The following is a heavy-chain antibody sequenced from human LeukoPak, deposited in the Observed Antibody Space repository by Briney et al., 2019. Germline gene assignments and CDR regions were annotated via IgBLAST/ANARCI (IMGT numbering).Heavy chain of an antibody. J-gene: IGHJ4*02. D-gene: IGHD6-13*01. Sequence: GGSLRLSCAASGFTFSSYSMNWVRQAPGKGLEWVSSISSSSSYIYYADSVKGRFTISRDNAKNSLYLQMNSLRAEDTAVYYCARVRAAAGIYYFDYWGQGTLVTVSS. V-gene: IGHV3-21*01. CDR3: ARVRAAAGIYYFDY. CDR1: GFTFSSYS. CDR2: ISSSSSYI.